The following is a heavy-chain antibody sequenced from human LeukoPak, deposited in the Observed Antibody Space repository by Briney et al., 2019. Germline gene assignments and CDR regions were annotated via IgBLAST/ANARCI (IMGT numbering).Heavy chain of an antibody. CDR2: IYSGGST. CDR3: ARMGSSVGPL. D-gene: IGHD4-23*01. V-gene: IGHV3-53*01. CDR1: GFTFSSNY. Sequence: GGSLRLSCAASGFTFSSNYMSWVRQAPGKGLEWVSVIYSGGSTYYSDSVRGRFTISSDNSKNTLYLQMNSLRADDTAVYYCARMGSSVGPLWGQGTLVTVSS. J-gene: IGHJ4*02.